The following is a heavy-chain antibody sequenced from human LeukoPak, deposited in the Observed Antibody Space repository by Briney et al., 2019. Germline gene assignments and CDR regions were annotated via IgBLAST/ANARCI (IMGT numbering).Heavy chain of an antibody. D-gene: IGHD3-10*01. J-gene: IGHJ5*02. Sequence: SETLSLTCTVSGGSISSSNHYWGWIRQPPGKGLEWIGHIYYSGSTYYNPSLKSRVTISVDTSKNQFSLKLSSVTAADTAVYYCARQRLRRYYGSGSYYSWGQGTLVTVSS. CDR3: ARQRLRRYYGSGSYYS. V-gene: IGHV4-39*01. CDR1: GGSISSSNHY. CDR2: IYYSGST.